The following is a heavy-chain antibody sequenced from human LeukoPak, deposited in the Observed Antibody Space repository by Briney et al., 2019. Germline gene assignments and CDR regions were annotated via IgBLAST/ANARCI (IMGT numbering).Heavy chain of an antibody. CDR3: ANHYYDSSGYYFLGATFDY. CDR1: GFTFSSYA. V-gene: IGHV3-23*01. J-gene: IGHJ4*02. D-gene: IGHD3-22*01. Sequence: GGSLRLSCAASGFTFSSYAMSWVRQAPGKGLEWVSAISGSGGSTYYAYSVKGRFTISRDNSKNTLYLQMNSLRAEDTAVYYCANHYYDSSGYYFLGATFDYWGQGTLVTVSS. CDR2: ISGSGGST.